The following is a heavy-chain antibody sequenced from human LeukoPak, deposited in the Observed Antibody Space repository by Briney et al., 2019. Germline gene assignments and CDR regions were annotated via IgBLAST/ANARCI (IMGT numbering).Heavy chain of an antibody. V-gene: IGHV4-39*01. CDR3: ARHRGYCSGSRCYSVWFDP. CDR1: GGSVSSTSYY. J-gene: IGHJ5*02. Sequence: SETPSLTCTVSGGSVSSTSYYWGWIRQSPGKGLEWIGSIYYTGSTYYSPSLRSRVTISVDTSKNQFSLKLTSVTAADTAVYYCARHRGYCSGSRCYSVWFDPWGQGTLVTVSS. D-gene: IGHD2-15*01. CDR2: IYYTGST.